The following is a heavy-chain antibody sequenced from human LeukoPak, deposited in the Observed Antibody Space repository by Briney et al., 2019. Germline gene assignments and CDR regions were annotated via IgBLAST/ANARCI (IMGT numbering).Heavy chain of an antibody. D-gene: IGHD5-18*01. Sequence: PGGSLRLSCAASGFTFSDNRMHWVRQAPGKGLVWVSRINTGGSSTAYADSVRGRFTISRDNAKSTLYLQMNSLRAEDTAVYYCARDGGYTYGYFDYWGQGTLVTVSS. CDR2: INTGGSST. CDR1: GFTFSDNR. CDR3: ARDGGYTYGYFDY. V-gene: IGHV3-74*03. J-gene: IGHJ4*02.